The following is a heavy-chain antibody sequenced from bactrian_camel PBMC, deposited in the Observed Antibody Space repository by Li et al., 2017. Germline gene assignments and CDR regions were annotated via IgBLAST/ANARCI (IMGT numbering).Heavy chain of an antibody. CDR2: IDAAGTT. CDR3: AADLNQFGACARGERWSSPSRYGY. J-gene: IGHJ4*01. Sequence: HVQLVESGGGSVQTGGSTKLSCAASGSATSRYCMGWFRQTPANERESVITIDAAGTTTYADSVKGRFTISRDNAKNTLYLQMDSLKPEDTGMYYCAADLNQFGACARGERWSSPSRYGYWGQGTQVTVS. V-gene: IGHV3-2*01. D-gene: IGHD2*01. CDR1: GSATSRYC.